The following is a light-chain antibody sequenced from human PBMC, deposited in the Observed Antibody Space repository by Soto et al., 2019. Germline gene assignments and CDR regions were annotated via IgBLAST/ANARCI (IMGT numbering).Light chain of an antibody. CDR1: QGISSY. CDR2: AAS. V-gene: IGKV1-9*01. J-gene: IGKJ3*01. Sequence: IQLTXSPSFLSXXVGXRVTITCRASQGISSYLAWYQQKPGKAPKLLIYAASTLQSGVPSRFSGXXXXXXXXXTISSLQPEDFVTYYCQQLNSYLFTFGPGTKVDIK. CDR3: QQLNSYLFT.